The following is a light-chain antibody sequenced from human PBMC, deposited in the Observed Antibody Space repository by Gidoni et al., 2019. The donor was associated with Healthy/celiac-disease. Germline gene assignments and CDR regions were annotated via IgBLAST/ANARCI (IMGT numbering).Light chain of an antibody. V-gene: IGKV1-33*01. Sequence: DIQMTQSPSSLSASVGDRVTITCQASQDISNYLNWYQQKPGKASKLLIYDASNLETGVPSSFSGSGSGTDFTFTSSSLQPEDIATYYCQQYDNLPLTFGGGTKVEIK. CDR2: DAS. CDR1: QDISNY. J-gene: IGKJ4*01. CDR3: QQYDNLPLT.